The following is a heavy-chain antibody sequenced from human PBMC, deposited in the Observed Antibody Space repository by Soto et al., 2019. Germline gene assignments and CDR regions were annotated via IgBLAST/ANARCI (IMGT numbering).Heavy chain of an antibody. Sequence: PSETLSLTCTVSGGSVSSGSYYWSWLRQPPGKGLEWIGYISYSGSTNYNPSLKSRVTISVDTSKNQFSLKLSSVTAADTAVYYCARDSPYYDSGSGFWGQGTLVTVSS. V-gene: IGHV4-61*01. CDR2: ISYSGST. D-gene: IGHD3-10*01. CDR3: ARDSPYYDSGSGF. J-gene: IGHJ4*02. CDR1: GGSVSSGSYY.